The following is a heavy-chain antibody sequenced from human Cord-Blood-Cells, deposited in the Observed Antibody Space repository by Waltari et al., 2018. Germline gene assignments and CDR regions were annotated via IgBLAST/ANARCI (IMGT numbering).Heavy chain of an antibody. Sequence: QVQLVESGGGVVQPGESLRLSCAASGFTFSTSGLHWVRQAPGKGLGWWAYIRSDGSKINYADSVKCRFTISRDNSKNTLYLQMNSLRAEDTAVYYCATYSASRGFNYWGQGTLVTVSS. CDR2: IRSDGSKI. D-gene: IGHD6-13*01. CDR3: ATYSASRGFNY. J-gene: IGHJ4*02. V-gene: IGHV3-30*02. CDR1: GFTFSTSG.